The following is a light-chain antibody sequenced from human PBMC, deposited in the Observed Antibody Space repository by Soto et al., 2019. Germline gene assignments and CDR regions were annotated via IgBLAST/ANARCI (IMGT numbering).Light chain of an antibody. Sequence: EVVLTQSPGTLSLSPGERVTLSCRASQRVSSTYLAWFQQKHGQAPRLLIYGASTRATGIPDRFSGRGSGTDFTLTISILEPEEVAVYYCHQYGSSPRTFGQGTKVEIK. CDR3: HQYGSSPRT. CDR1: QRVSSTY. V-gene: IGKV3-20*01. CDR2: GAS. J-gene: IGKJ1*01.